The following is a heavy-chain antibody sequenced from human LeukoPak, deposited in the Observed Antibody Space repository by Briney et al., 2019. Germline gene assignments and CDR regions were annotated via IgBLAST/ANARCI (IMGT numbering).Heavy chain of an antibody. CDR2: ISNDGSNE. CDR3: ARAHRRAMVRGIILQGSYFDH. CDR1: GFTFSSYA. J-gene: IGHJ4*02. Sequence: GGSLRLSCAASGFTFSSYAMHWVRQAPGKGLEWVAVISNDGSNEYYADSVKGRFTMSRDNSKNTLYLQMNSLRGEDTAVYYCARAHRRAMVRGIILQGSYFDHWGQGTLVTVSS. D-gene: IGHD3-10*01. V-gene: IGHV3-30-3*01.